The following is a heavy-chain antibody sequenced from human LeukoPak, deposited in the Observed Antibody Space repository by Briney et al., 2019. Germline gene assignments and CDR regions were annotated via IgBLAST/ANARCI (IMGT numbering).Heavy chain of an antibody. J-gene: IGHJ6*03. D-gene: IGHD2-15*01. CDR1: DGSFSGYY. Sequence: PSETLSLTCAVYDGSFSGYYWSWIRQPPGKGLEWIGYIYYSGSTNYNPSLKSRVTISVDTSKNQFSLKLSSVTAADTAVYYCARAGRVVVAASYYMDVWGKGTTVTVSS. CDR2: IYYSGST. CDR3: ARAGRVVVAASYYMDV. V-gene: IGHV4-59*01.